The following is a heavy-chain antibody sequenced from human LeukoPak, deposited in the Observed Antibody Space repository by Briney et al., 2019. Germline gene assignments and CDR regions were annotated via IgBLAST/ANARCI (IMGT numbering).Heavy chain of an antibody. V-gene: IGHV3-73*01. CDR2: IKSKAYNYAT. Sequence: GGSLRLSCADSVFTFSGSAIHWVRQASGKGLGWIGRIKSKAYNYATTYAASGKGTFSISRDDSKSTAYLQMNSLKTEDTAVYYCTRPYDHSDYWGQGTLVTVSS. D-gene: IGHD1-14*01. CDR1: VFTFSGSA. J-gene: IGHJ4*02. CDR3: TRPYDHSDY.